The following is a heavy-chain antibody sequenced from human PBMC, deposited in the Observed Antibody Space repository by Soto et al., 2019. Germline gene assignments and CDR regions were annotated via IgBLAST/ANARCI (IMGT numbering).Heavy chain of an antibody. V-gene: IGHV4-34*01. CDR1: GGSFSGYY. CDR3: ARSLIVIFGVVPRPHNRFDP. D-gene: IGHD3-3*01. CDR2: INHSGST. Sequence: QVQLQQWGAGLLKPSETLSLTCAVYGGSFSGYYWSWIRQPPGKGLEWIGEINHSGSTNYNPSLKSRVTISVDTSKNQFSLKLSSVTAADTAVYYCARSLIVIFGVVPRPHNRFDPWGQGTLVTVSS. J-gene: IGHJ5*02.